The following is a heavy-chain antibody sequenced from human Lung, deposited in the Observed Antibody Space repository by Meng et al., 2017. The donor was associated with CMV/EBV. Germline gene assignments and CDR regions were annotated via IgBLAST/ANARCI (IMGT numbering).Heavy chain of an antibody. J-gene: IGHJ6*02. CDR3: ARSFFGAPRGV. D-gene: IGHD3-3*01. CDR2: IYSGGRT. V-gene: IGHV3-53*01. CDR1: GFTVSSNY. Sequence: GGSLRLXCPASGFTVSSNYMRWVRQAAGKGLGWVPVIYSGGRTYFADSVKGRFTISRDNFKNTLYLQMNSLRAEDTAVYNCARSFFGAPRGVWGQGTPVTVSS.